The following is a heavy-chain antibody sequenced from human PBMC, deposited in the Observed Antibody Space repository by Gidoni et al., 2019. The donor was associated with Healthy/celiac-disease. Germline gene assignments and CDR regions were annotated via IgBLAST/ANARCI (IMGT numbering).Heavy chain of an antibody. J-gene: IGHJ6*02. CDR1: GGTFSSYA. D-gene: IGHD3-10*01. CDR3: ARDQDAMVRGVITDYYGMDV. CDR2: IIPILGIA. V-gene: IGHV1-69*04. Sequence: QVQLVQSGAEVKKPGSSVKVSCKASGGTFSSYAISWVRQAPGQGLEWMGRIIPILGIANDAQKFQGRVTITADKSTSTAYMELSSLRSEDTAVYYCARDQDAMVRGVITDYYGMDVWGQGTTVTVSS.